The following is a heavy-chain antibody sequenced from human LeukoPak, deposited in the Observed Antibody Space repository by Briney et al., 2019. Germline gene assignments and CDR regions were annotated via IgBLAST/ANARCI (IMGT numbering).Heavy chain of an antibody. J-gene: IGHJ5*02. D-gene: IGHD3-3*01. CDR1: GYTFTSYD. CDR3: ARATTFWSGYYNWFDP. Sequence: ASVKVSCKASGYTFTSYDINWVRQATGQGLEWMGWMNPNSGNTGYAQKFQGRVTITRNTSISTAYMELSSLRSEDTAVYYCARATTFWSGYYNWFDPWGQGTLATVSS. V-gene: IGHV1-8*03. CDR2: MNPNSGNT.